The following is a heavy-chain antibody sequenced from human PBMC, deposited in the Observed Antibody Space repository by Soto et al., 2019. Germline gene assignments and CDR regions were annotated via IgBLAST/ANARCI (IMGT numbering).Heavy chain of an antibody. CDR1: GYTFTGYY. D-gene: IGHD1-7*01. CDR3: ARDLRLELRGPHDY. V-gene: IGHV1-69*13. Sequence: SVKVSCKASGYTFTGYYMHWVRQAPGQGLEWMGWIIPIFGTANYAQKFQGRVTITADESTSTAYMELSSLRSEDTAVYYCARDLRLELRGPHDYWGQGTLVTVSS. J-gene: IGHJ4*02. CDR2: IIPIFGTA.